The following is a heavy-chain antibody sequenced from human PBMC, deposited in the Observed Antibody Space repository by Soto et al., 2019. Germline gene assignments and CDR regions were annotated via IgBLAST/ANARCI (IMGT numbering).Heavy chain of an antibody. J-gene: IGHJ4*02. CDR2: ISDSSYI. CDR3: ARDRRRPADRIAVSGRPGFDC. Sequence: EVQQVESGGGLVKPGGSLRLSCAASGFTFSTYSMNWLPQAPGKGLEWVSSISDSSYIYYADSVKGRFTVSRDNAKNSLYLQMNSLRAEDTAVYYCARDRRRPADRIAVSGRPGFDCWGQGTLVTVSS. CDR1: GFTFSTYS. D-gene: IGHD6-19*01. V-gene: IGHV3-21*01.